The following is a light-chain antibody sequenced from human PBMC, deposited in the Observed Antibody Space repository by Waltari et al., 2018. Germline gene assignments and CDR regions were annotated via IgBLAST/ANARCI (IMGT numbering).Light chain of an antibody. V-gene: IGKV3-20*01. Sequence: EIVLTQSPGTLSLSPGERATLSCRASQSVGRNSAWYQQKPGQAPRLLIYGASIRATGIADRFSGSGSGTDFTLTISRLEPEDFAVYYCQQYGGSPRTFGQGTKVENK. J-gene: IGKJ1*01. CDR2: GAS. CDR1: QSVGRN. CDR3: QQYGGSPRT.